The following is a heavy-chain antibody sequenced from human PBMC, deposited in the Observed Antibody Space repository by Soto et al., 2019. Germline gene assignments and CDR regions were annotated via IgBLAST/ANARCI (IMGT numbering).Heavy chain of an antibody. D-gene: IGHD3-22*01. CDR2: ISGGGGST. Sequence: GGSLRLSCAASGFTFSTYAMSWVRQAPGQGLEWVSAISGGGGSTYYADSVKGRFTISRDNSKNTLYLQMYSLRAEDTAIYYCAKDSPYNYDSSGYYYGYWGQGTLVTVSS. CDR3: AKDSPYNYDSSGYYYGY. V-gene: IGHV3-23*01. J-gene: IGHJ4*02. CDR1: GFTFSTYA.